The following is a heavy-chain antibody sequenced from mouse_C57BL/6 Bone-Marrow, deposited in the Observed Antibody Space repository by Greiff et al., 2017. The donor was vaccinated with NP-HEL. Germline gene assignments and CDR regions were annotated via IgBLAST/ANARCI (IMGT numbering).Heavy chain of an antibody. CDR1: GFTFSDYY. CDR3: ARHGASWPLDY. Sequence: DVKLVESGGGLVQPGGSLKLSCAASGFTFSDYYMYWVRQTPEKRLEWVAYISNGGGSTYYPDTVKGRFTISRDNAKNTLYLQMCRLKSEDTAMYYCARHGASWPLDYWGQGTTLTVSS. V-gene: IGHV5-12*01. J-gene: IGHJ2*01. CDR2: ISNGGGST. D-gene: IGHD6-1*01.